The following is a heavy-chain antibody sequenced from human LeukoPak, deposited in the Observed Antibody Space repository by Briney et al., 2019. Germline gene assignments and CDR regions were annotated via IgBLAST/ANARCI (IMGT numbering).Heavy chain of an antibody. J-gene: IGHJ4*02. CDR1: GDSLRNGYY. CDR3: ASLGPPYSSGWYDY. D-gene: IGHD6-19*01. CDR2: VYHSGKT. Sequence: PSETLSLTCSVSGDSLRNGYYWGFIRPPPGKGLEWIASVYHSGKTYCNPSLKSRVTMSVDTSKNQFSLKLSSVTAADTAVYYCASLGPPYSSGWYDYWGQGTLVTVSS. V-gene: IGHV4-38-2*02.